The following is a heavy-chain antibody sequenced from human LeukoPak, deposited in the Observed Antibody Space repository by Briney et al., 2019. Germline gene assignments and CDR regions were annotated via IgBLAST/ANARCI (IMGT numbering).Heavy chain of an antibody. J-gene: IGHJ4*02. D-gene: IGHD3-22*01. V-gene: IGHV3-23*01. CDR2: ISGSGGST. Sequence: PGGSLRLSCAASGFTFSSYAMSWVRQTPGKGLEWVSAISGSGGSTYYADSVKGRFTISRDNSKNTLYLQMNSLRAEDTAVYYCAKSYYYDCSGYYSHFDYWGQGTLVTFSP. CDR3: AKSYYYDCSGYYSHFDY. CDR1: GFTFSSYA.